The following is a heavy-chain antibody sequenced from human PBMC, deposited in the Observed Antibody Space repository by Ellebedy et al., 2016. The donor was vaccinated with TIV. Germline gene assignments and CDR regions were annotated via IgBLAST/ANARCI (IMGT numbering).Heavy chain of an antibody. D-gene: IGHD3-22*01. J-gene: IGHJ4*01. Sequence: AASVKVSCKASGGTFSSYDISWVRQAPGQGLDWMGRIIPILGITNYAQKFQGRVTITADTSTSTAYMELSSLRSEATAVYYCAIWGNYYDSSLTEGDWGQGTLVTVSS. V-gene: IGHV1-69*04. CDR2: IIPILGIT. CDR1: GGTFSSYD. CDR3: AIWGNYYDSSLTEGD.